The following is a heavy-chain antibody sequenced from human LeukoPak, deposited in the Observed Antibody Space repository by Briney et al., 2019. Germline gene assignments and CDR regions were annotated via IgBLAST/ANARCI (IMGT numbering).Heavy chain of an antibody. CDR2: ISGSGGST. CDR3: AKDGVPYYYDSYFYGMDV. CDR1: GFTFSSYG. D-gene: IGHD3-22*01. V-gene: IGHV3-23*01. Sequence: PGGSLRLSCAASGFTFSSYGMHWVRQAPGKGLEWVSAISGSGGSTYYADSVKGRFTISRDNSKNTLYLQTNSLRAEDTAVYYCAKDGVPYYYDSYFYGMDVWGQGTTVTVSS. J-gene: IGHJ6*02.